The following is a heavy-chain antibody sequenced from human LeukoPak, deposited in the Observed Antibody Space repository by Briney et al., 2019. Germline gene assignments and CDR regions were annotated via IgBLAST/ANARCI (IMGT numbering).Heavy chain of an antibody. Sequence: SETLSLTCTVSRGSISSSSYYWGWIRQPPGKGLEWIGSIYYSGSTYYNPSLKSRVTISVDTSKNQFSLKLSSVTAADTAVYYCARRSGSYYHDAFDIWGQGTMVTVSS. CDR1: RGSISSSSYY. D-gene: IGHD1-26*01. CDR2: IYYSGST. CDR3: ARRSGSYYHDAFDI. J-gene: IGHJ3*02. V-gene: IGHV4-39*01.